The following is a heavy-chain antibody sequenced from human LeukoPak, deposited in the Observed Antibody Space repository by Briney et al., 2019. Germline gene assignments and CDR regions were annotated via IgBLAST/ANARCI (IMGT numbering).Heavy chain of an antibody. CDR1: GYSFTSYW. CDR3: ARHTRYSSGPSWFDP. Sequence: GESLKISCKGSGYSFTSYWIGWVRQMPGKGLEWMGIIYPGDSDTRYSPSFQGQVTISADKSISTVYLQWSSLKASDTAMYYCARHTRYSSGPSWFDPWGQGTLVTVSS. V-gene: IGHV5-51*01. D-gene: IGHD6-19*01. J-gene: IGHJ5*02. CDR2: IYPGDSDT.